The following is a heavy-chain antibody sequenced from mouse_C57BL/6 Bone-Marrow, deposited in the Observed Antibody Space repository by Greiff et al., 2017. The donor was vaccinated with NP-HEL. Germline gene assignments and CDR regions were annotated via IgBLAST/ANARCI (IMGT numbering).Heavy chain of an antibody. CDR2: ISDGGSYT. J-gene: IGHJ2*01. CDR3: AREAGYYDYFDY. D-gene: IGHD2-3*01. CDR1: GFTFSSYA. Sequence: EVKLMESGGGLVKPGGSLKLSCAASGFTFSSYAMSWVRQTPEKRLEWVATISDGGSYTYYPDNVKGRFTISRDNAKNNLYLQMSHLKSEDTAMYYCAREAGYYDYFDYWGQGTTLTVSS. V-gene: IGHV5-4*01.